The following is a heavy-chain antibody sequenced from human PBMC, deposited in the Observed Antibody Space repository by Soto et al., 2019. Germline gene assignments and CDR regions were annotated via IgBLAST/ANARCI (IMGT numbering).Heavy chain of an antibody. CDR1: GGSVSGGSYF. CDR2: FYYSGST. J-gene: IGHJ4*02. D-gene: IGHD1-1*01. Sequence: PSETLSLTSTVSGGSVSGGSYFWSWVRQPPGKGLEWIGYFYYSGSTKYNPSLKSRVTILEDTSKNQFSLKLNSVTAADTAVYYCAREGRMGTFDYWGQGALVTVSS. CDR3: AREGRMGTFDY. V-gene: IGHV4-61*01.